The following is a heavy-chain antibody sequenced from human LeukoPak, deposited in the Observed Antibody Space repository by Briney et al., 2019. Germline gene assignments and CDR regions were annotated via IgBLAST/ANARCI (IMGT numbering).Heavy chain of an antibody. CDR1: GFTFDDYA. J-gene: IGHJ4*02. Sequence: PGGSLRLSCAASGFTFDDYAMHWVRQAPGKGLEWVSTIGWNSGSIGHADSVKGRFTISRDNAKNSLYLQMNSLRAEDTAFYYCAKDGRWLQLEYYFDYWGQGTLVTVSS. CDR3: AKDGRWLQLEYYFDY. CDR2: IGWNSGSI. V-gene: IGHV3-9*01. D-gene: IGHD5-24*01.